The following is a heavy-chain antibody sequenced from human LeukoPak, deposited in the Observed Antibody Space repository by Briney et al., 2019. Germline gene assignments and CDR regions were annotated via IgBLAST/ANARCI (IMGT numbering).Heavy chain of an antibody. J-gene: IGHJ4*02. V-gene: IGHV3-23*01. Sequence: GGSLRLFCAASGFTFSSYAMTWVRQAPGKGLEWVSGMSGSGGSAYYADSVKGRFTISRDNSKNTLYLQMNSLRAEDTAVYYCAKARNLVVVPAIDYWGQGTLVTVSS. CDR2: MSGSGGSA. CDR1: GFTFSSYA. D-gene: IGHD2-2*01. CDR3: AKARNLVVVPAIDY.